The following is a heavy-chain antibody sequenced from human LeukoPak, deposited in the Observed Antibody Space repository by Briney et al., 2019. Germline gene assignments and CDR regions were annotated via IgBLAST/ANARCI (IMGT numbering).Heavy chain of an antibody. Sequence: PGGSLRLSCAASGFTFSAYWMSWVRQAPGKGLEWVASIREDGSEKYYVDSVKGQFTISRDNAKNSLFLQMDSLRAEDTAVYYCARDLAGHYYGSGSSFDYWGQGTLVTVSS. V-gene: IGHV3-7*01. J-gene: IGHJ4*02. CDR1: GFTFSAYW. D-gene: IGHD3-10*01. CDR3: ARDLAGHYYGSGSSFDY. CDR2: IREDGSEK.